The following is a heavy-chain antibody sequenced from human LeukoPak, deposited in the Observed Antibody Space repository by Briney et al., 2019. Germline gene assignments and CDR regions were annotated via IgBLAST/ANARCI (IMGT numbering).Heavy chain of an antibody. J-gene: IGHJ5*02. CDR3: ARGITMVRGVNPP. D-gene: IGHD3-10*01. Sequence: PGGSLRLSCAASGFTFSSYSMNWVRQAPGKGLEWVSYISSSSSTIYYADSVKGRFTISRDNAKNSLYLQMNSLRAEDTAVYYCARGITMVRGVNPPWGQGTLVTVSS. V-gene: IGHV3-48*04. CDR1: GFTFSSYS. CDR2: ISSSSSTI.